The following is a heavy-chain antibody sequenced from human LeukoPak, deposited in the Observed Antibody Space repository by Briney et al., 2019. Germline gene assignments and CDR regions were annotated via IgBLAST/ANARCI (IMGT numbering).Heavy chain of an antibody. J-gene: IGHJ4*02. Sequence: PGGSLRLSCAASGFXFSNAWMSWVRQAPGKGLEWLGRIKSKTEGGTTDYAAPVKGRFTISRDDSKNTVYLQMNRLITEDTAVYYCTTDPTYWGQGTLVTVSS. V-gene: IGHV3-15*01. CDR2: IKSKTEGGTT. CDR3: TTDPTY. CDR1: GFXFSNAW.